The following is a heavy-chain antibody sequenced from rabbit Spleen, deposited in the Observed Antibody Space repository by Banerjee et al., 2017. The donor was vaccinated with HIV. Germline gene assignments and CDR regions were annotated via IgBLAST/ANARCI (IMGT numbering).Heavy chain of an antibody. Sequence: EESGGDLVKPGASLTLTCTASGFSFSFNSYMCWVRQAPGKGLEWIACIDSGSSGFTYSATWAKGRFTISKTSSTTVTLQMTSLTAADTATYFCARDTGSSFSSYGMDLWGPGTLVTVS. V-gene: IGHV1S40*01. CDR3: ARDTGSSFSSYGMDL. CDR2: IDSGSSGFT. CDR1: GFSFSFNSY. D-gene: IGHD8-1*01. J-gene: IGHJ6*01.